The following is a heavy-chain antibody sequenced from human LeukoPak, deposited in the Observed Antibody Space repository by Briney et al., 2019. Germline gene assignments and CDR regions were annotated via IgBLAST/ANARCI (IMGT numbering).Heavy chain of an antibody. CDR2: ISSSGSTI. CDR3: ARVGADFEY. Sequence: GGSLRLSCAASGFTFSSYEMKWVRQAPGGGREWVSYISSSGSTIYYADSVKGRFTISRDNARNSLYLQMNSLRAEDTAVYYCARVGADFEYWGHGALVTVSS. CDR1: GFTFSSYE. V-gene: IGHV3-48*03. J-gene: IGHJ4*01. D-gene: IGHD1-26*01.